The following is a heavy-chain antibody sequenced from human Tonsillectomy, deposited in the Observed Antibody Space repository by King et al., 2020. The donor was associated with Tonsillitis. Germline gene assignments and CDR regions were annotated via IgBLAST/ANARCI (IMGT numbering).Heavy chain of an antibody. Sequence: QLQESGPGLVKPSETLSLTCTVSGGSISSYYWSWIRQPPGKGLEWIGYIYYSGSTNYNPSLKSRVTISVDTSKNQFSLKLSSVTAADTAVYYCARRRRYYDSSGSLFYYFDYWGQGTLVTVSS. CDR1: GGSISSYY. CDR3: ARRRRYYDSSGSLFYYFDY. V-gene: IGHV4-59*08. D-gene: IGHD3-22*01. CDR2: IYYSGST. J-gene: IGHJ4*02.